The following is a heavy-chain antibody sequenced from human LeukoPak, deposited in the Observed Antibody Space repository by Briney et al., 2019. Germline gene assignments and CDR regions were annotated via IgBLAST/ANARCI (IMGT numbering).Heavy chain of an antibody. Sequence: ASVKVSCKVSGYTSTDYYMHWVQQAPGKGLEWMGLVDPEDGETIYAEKFQGRVTITADTSTDTAYMELSSLRSEDTAVYYCALNYGDYYYYMDVWGKGTTVTVSS. CDR3: ALNYGDYYYYMDV. D-gene: IGHD4-17*01. J-gene: IGHJ6*03. CDR2: VDPEDGET. V-gene: IGHV1-69-2*01. CDR1: GYTSTDYY.